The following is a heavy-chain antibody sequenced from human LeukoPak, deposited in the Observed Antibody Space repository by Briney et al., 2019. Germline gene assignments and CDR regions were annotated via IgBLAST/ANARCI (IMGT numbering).Heavy chain of an antibody. CDR3: ARKYCSGGSCSQDFDY. J-gene: IGHJ4*02. V-gene: IGHV4-34*01. Sequence: SETLSLTCAVYGGSFSGYYWSWIRQPPGKGLEWIGEINHSGSTNYNPSLKSRVTISVGTSKNQFSLKLSSVTAADTAVYYCARKYCSGGSCSQDFDYWGQGTLVTVSS. CDR2: INHSGST. CDR1: GGSFSGYY. D-gene: IGHD2-15*01.